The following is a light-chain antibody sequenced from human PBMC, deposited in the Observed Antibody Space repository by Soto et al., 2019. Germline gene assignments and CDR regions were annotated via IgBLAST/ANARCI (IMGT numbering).Light chain of an antibody. CDR1: SSNIGSNT. J-gene: IGLJ2*01. Sequence: QSVLTQPPSASGTPGQRVTVSCSGSSSNIGSNTVNWYQQLPGTAPKLLIYSSNQRPSGVAARFSGSKSGTSASLAISGLQSEDEADYYCAAWDDSLNGPVFGGGTQLTVL. V-gene: IGLV1-44*01. CDR2: SSN. CDR3: AAWDDSLNGPV.